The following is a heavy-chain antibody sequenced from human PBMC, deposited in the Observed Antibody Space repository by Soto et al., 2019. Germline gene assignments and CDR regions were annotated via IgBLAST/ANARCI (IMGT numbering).Heavy chain of an antibody. Sequence: ASVKISCKASGYTFTSYAMHCVRQAPRQRLEWMGWINAGNGNTKYSQKFQGRVTITRDTSASTAYMELSSLRSEDTAVYYCARLTSIAARPSYYYYYGMDVWGQGTTVTVSS. D-gene: IGHD6-6*01. CDR1: GYTFTSYA. J-gene: IGHJ6*02. V-gene: IGHV1-3*01. CDR2: INAGNGNT. CDR3: ARLTSIAARPSYYYYYGMDV.